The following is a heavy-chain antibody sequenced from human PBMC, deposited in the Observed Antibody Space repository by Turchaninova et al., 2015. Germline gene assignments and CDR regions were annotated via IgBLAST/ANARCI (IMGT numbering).Heavy chain of an antibody. J-gene: IGHJ4*02. CDR2: IYHSGNT. CDR1: GGPVSRGSYY. D-gene: IGHD2-21*02. V-gene: IGHV4-61*01. CDR3: ATWRLGDMDY. Sequence: QVQLQASGPGLVKPSEALSLPCTVSGGPVSRGSYYRSWIRQPPGKGLEWIGYIYHSGNTNYNPSLKSRVTVLVDTSKNLFSLRLGAVTAADTAVYYCATWRLGDMDYWGQGILVAVSS.